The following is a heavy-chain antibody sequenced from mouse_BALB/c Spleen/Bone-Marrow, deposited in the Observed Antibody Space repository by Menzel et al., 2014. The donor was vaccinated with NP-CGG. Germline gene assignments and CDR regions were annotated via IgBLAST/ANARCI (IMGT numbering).Heavy chain of an antibody. J-gene: IGHJ2*01. CDR3: ARGSSYFDY. CDR2: ISDGGSYT. V-gene: IGHV5-4*02. Sequence: EVKLVESGEGLVKPGGSLKLSCAASGFTFSDYYMYWVRQTPEKRLEWVATISDGGSYTYYPDSVKGRFTISRDNAKNNLYLQVSSLKSEDTAMYYCARGSSYFDYWGQGTTLTVSS. D-gene: IGHD1-1*01. CDR1: GFTFSDYY.